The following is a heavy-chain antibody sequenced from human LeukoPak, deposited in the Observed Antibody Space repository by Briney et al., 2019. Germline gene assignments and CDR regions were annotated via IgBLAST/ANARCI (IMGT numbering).Heavy chain of an antibody. J-gene: IGHJ4*02. CDR3: ARREWELLSFDY. CDR1: GGSFSGYY. D-gene: IGHD1-26*01. Sequence: PSETLSLTCAVYGGSFSGYYWSWIRQPPGMGLEWIGEINHSGSTNYNPSLKSRVTISVDTSKNQFSLKLSSVTAADTAVYYCARREWELLSFDYWGQGTLVTVSS. V-gene: IGHV4-34*01. CDR2: INHSGST.